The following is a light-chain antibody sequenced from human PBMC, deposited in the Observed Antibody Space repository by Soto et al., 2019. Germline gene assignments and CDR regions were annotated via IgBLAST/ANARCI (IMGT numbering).Light chain of an antibody. CDR1: SSDVGGYNY. Sequence: SVLTQPPSASGSPGQSVTISCTGTSSDVGGYNYVSWYQQHPGKAPKLMIYEVTKRPSGVPDRFSGSKSGNTASLTVSGLLAEDEADYYCSSHAGIINVIFGGGTKLTVL. CDR2: EVT. V-gene: IGLV2-8*01. CDR3: SSHAGIINVI. J-gene: IGLJ2*01.